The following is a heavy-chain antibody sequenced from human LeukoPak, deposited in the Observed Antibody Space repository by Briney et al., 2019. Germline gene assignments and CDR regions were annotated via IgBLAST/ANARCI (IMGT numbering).Heavy chain of an antibody. CDR3: ARLNTAAAVSSWGPFDY. V-gene: IGHV4-38-2*02. D-gene: IGHD6-13*01. Sequence: SETLSLTCTVSGYSISSGYYWGWIRQPPGKGLEWIGSIYYSGSTYYNPSLKSRVTISVDTSKNQFSLKLSSVTAADTAVYYCARLNTAAAVSSWGPFDYWGQGTLVTVSS. J-gene: IGHJ4*02. CDR1: GYSISSGYY. CDR2: IYYSGST.